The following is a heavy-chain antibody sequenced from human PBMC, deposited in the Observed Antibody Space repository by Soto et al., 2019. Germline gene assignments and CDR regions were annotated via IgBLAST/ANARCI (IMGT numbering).Heavy chain of an antibody. CDR3: AKGGCSSSSCYYYYYYMDV. J-gene: IGHJ6*03. CDR1: GFTFSTYA. D-gene: IGHD2-2*01. Sequence: GGSLRLSCAASGFTFSTYAMTWVRQAPGKGLEWVSAVSGSGGSTNYADSVKGRFTISRDNSKNTLYLQMNNLRAEDTAVYFCAKGGCSSSSCYYYYYYMDVWGKGTTVTVSS. V-gene: IGHV3-23*01. CDR2: VSGSGGST.